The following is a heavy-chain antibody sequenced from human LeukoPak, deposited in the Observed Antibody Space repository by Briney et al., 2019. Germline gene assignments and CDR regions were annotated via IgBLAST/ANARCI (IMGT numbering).Heavy chain of an antibody. V-gene: IGHV3-23*01. D-gene: IGHD4-17*01. Sequence: GGSLRLSCTASGFTFDDYAMSWVRQAPGKGLEWVSAISGSGGSTYYADSVKGRFTISRDNSKNTLYLQMNSLRAEDTAVYYCAKAVETTVTTKSSYWYFDLWGRGTLVTVSS. CDR2: ISGSGGST. CDR3: AKAVETTVTTKSSYWYFDL. J-gene: IGHJ2*01. CDR1: GFTFDDYA.